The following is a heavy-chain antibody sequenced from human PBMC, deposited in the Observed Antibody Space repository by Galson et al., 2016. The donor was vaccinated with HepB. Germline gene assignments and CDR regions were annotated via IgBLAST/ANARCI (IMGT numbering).Heavy chain of an antibody. CDR2: IGGGGGGT. J-gene: IGHJ4*03. Sequence: SLRLSCAASGFTFSGHSMSWVRQAPGKGLEWVSVIGGGGGGTYYGDSVKGRFTTSRDNSRNTLYLQMNSLRAEDTAIYYCAKGEGHCSRTSCTGFYDCWGQGALVTVSS. D-gene: IGHD2-2*01. V-gene: IGHV3-23*01. CDR1: GFTFSGHS. CDR3: AKGEGHCSRTSCTGFYDC.